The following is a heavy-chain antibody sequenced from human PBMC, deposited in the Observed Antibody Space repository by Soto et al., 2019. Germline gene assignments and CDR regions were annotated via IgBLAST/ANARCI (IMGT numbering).Heavy chain of an antibody. J-gene: IGHJ6*02. CDR2: TYYRSKWYY. CDR3: ETIHSSSSSDMDV. Sequence: SQTLSLTCAISGDSVSSNSAAWNWIRQSPSRGLEWLGRTYYRSKWYYGYALSVKSRITIKADTSKNQFSLQLNSVTPEDAAVYYCETIHSSSSSDMDVWGQGTTVTVSS. V-gene: IGHV6-1*01. CDR1: GDSVSSNSAA. D-gene: IGHD6-6*01.